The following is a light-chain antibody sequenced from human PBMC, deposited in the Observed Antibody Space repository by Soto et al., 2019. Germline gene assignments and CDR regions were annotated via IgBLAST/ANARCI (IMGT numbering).Light chain of an antibody. Sequence: DIQMTQSPSSVSASVGDRVTITCRASQIINKWLAWYQQKPGKAPTLLIYAASTLQSGVPSRFSGSGSGVEFTLTISSLQPEDFATYYCQQANSFPFTFGPGTTVDIK. CDR1: QIINKW. V-gene: IGKV1-12*02. J-gene: IGKJ3*01. CDR3: QQANSFPFT. CDR2: AAS.